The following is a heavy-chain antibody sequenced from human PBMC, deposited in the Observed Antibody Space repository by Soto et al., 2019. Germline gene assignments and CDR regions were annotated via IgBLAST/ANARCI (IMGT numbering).Heavy chain of an antibody. V-gene: IGHV6-1*01. J-gene: IGHJ6*02. Sequence: SQTLSLTCVISGDSVSSNSAGWNWIRQSPSRGLEWLGRTYYKSKWNNDYALSVESRITINPDTSKNQFPLHLYSVTPEDTAVYYCTGITWFRGMDVWGQGTPVTVSS. CDR2: TYYKSKWNN. CDR1: GDSVSSNSAG. D-gene: IGHD3-10*01. CDR3: TGITWFRGMDV.